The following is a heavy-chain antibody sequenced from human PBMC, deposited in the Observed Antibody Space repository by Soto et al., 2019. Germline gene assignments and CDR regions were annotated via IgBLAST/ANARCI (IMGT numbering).Heavy chain of an antibody. Sequence: QVQLVQSGGGLVRPGGSLRLSCEASGFIFSDYYMAWIRQAPGKGLEWVSYISGSGDTIYYADSVKGRFTISRDSAKDPLYLQMNPLRDEDTAIYYCASLGQLDFWGKGTVVTVSS. CDR2: ISGSGDTI. CDR3: ASLGQLDF. J-gene: IGHJ4*02. V-gene: IGHV3-11*01. CDR1: GFIFSDYY.